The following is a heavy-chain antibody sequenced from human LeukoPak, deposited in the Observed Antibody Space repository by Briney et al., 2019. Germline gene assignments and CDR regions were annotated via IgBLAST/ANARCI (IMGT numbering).Heavy chain of an antibody. V-gene: IGHV3-30*04. D-gene: IGHD4-23*01. J-gene: IGHJ4*02. CDR1: GFNFGNYA. CDR3: ARGAHDGGNSPDY. CDR2: IWYDGSNK. Sequence: GRSLRLSCAASGFNFGNYAMHWVRQAPDKGLQWVAGIWYDGSNKYYADSVKGRFTISRDNSKSTVFLQMNSLRTEDTGVYYCARGAHDGGNSPDYWGQGTLVTVSS.